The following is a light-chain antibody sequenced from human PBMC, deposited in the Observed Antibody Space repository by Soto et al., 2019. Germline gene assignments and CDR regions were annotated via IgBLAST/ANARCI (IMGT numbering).Light chain of an antibody. J-gene: IGKJ5*01. CDR3: QRGDT. CDR2: DAS. V-gene: IGKV3-11*01. CDR1: QSVSSN. Sequence: EIVLTQSPATLSLSPGERVTLSCRASQSVSSNLAWYQQKPGQAPRLLIYDASNRATGIPARFSGSGSGTDFTLTISSLEPEDFAVYYCQRGDTFGQGTRLEIK.